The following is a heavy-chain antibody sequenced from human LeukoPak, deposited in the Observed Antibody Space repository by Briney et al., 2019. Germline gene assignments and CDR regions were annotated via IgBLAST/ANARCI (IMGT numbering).Heavy chain of an antibody. CDR3: VKSSGGSYLN. CDR1: GFTFSSNA. D-gene: IGHD2-15*01. Sequence: GGSLRLSCSASGFTFSSNAMHWVRQAPGKGLEYVSAITSSGDSTYYADSVKGRFTISRDNAKNTLYLQMSSLRAEDTAVYYCVKSSGGSYLNWGQGALVTVSS. CDR2: ITSSGDST. V-gene: IGHV3-64D*09. J-gene: IGHJ1*01.